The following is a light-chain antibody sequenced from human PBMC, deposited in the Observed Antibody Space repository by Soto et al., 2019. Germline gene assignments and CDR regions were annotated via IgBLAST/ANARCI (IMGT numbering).Light chain of an antibody. CDR3: SSYAGNNNLA. CDR1: SRDVGGYNY. CDR2: EVS. V-gene: IGLV2-8*01. J-gene: IGLJ2*01. Sequence: QSALTQPPSASGSPGQSVTISCTGTSRDVGGYNYVSWYQQHPGKAPKLLIYEVSERPSGVPDRFSGSKSGNTASLTVSGLQAEDEADYYCSSYAGNNNLAFGGGTKLTVL.